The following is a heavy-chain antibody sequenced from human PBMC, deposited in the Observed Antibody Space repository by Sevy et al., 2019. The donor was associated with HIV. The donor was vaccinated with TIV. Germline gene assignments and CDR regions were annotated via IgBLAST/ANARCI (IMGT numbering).Heavy chain of an antibody. CDR1: GFTFSSYW. D-gene: IGHD3-22*01. V-gene: IGHV3-7*03. Sequence: GGSLRLSCAASGFTFSSYWMGWVRQAPGKGLEWVANIKQDGSEKYYVDSVKGRFTISRDNAKNSLYLQMNSLRAEDTAVYYCARVRPLHYYDSSGFDYWGQGTLVTVSS. CDR3: ARVRPLHYYDSSGFDY. J-gene: IGHJ4*02. CDR2: IKQDGSEK.